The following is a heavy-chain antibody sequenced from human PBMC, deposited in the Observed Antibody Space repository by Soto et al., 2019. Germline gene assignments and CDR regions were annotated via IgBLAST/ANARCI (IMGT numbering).Heavy chain of an antibody. Sequence: GGSLRLSCAASGFTFSSYAMSWVRQAPGKGLEWVSAISGSGGSTYYADSVKGRFTISRDNSKNTLYLQMNSLRAADTAVYYCAKGGSFWSGYYLGVWGKGTTVTVSS. CDR1: GFTFSSYA. J-gene: IGHJ6*04. V-gene: IGHV3-23*01. D-gene: IGHD3-3*01. CDR3: AKGGSFWSGYYLGV. CDR2: ISGSGGST.